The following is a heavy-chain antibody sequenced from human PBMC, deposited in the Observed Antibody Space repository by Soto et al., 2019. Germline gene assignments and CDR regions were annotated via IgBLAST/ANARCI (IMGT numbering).Heavy chain of an antibody. CDR1: GFTFSNAW. V-gene: IGHV3-66*01. D-gene: IGHD4-17*01. J-gene: IGHJ4*02. CDR2: IYSGGGT. CDR3: ATRMTTAPY. Sequence: GGSLRLSCAASGFTFSNAWMNWVRQAPGKGLQWVSLIYSGGGTDYAESVKGRFTISRDGFKNTLYLQMNSLKVEDTAIYYCATRMTTAPYWGQGSPVTVSS.